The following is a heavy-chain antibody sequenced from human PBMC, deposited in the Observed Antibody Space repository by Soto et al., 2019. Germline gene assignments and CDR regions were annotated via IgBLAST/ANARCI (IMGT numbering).Heavy chain of an antibody. Sequence: PGGSLRLSCFVSGFTFSDYHMSWVRQAPGSGPEWITAMSGSGSTIFYAEAVKGRFSISRDNAKNSLYLQMNSLRDEDTALYFCARDPAYCGGDCLGAFDLWGPGTMVTVSS. J-gene: IGHJ3*01. CDR2: MSGSGSTI. CDR3: ARDPAYCGGDCLGAFDL. CDR1: GFTFSDYH. V-gene: IGHV3-11*01. D-gene: IGHD2-21*02.